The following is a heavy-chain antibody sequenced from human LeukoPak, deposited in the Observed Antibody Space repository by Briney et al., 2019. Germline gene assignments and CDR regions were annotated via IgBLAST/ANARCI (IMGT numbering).Heavy chain of an antibody. J-gene: IGHJ4*02. CDR3: ARGFIKLDY. CDR2: IKQDGSEK. Sequence: GGSLRLSCAAPGFTFSSYWMSWVRQAPGKGLEWVANIKQDGSEKYYVDSVKGRFTISRDNAKTSLYLQMNSLRAEDTAVYYCARGFIKLDYWGQGTLVTVSS. V-gene: IGHV3-7*01. D-gene: IGHD1-1*01. CDR1: GFTFSSYW.